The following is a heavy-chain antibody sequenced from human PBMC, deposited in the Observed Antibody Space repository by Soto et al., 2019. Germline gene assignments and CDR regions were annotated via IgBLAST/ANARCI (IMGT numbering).Heavy chain of an antibody. CDR2: ISGSGGST. CDR3: AKDRAGIVVVPAAIGAFDI. V-gene: IGHV3-23*01. J-gene: IGHJ3*02. Sequence: EVQLLESGGGLVQPGGSLRLSCAASGSTFSSYAMSWVRQAPGKGLEWVSAISGSGGSTYYADSVKGRFTISRDNSKNTLYLQMNSLRAEDTAVYYCAKDRAGIVVVPAAIGAFDIWGQGTMVTVSS. D-gene: IGHD2-2*01. CDR1: GSTFSSYA.